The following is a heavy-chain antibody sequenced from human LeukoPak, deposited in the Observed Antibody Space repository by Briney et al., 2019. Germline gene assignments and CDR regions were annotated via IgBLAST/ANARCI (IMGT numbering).Heavy chain of an antibody. CDR2: IYYSGST. V-gene: IGHV4-59*08. D-gene: IGHD6-13*01. CDR3: ALTGDSSSPPDY. J-gene: IGHJ4*02. Sequence: PSETLSLTCTVSGGSISSYYWSWIRQPPGKGLEWIGYIYYSGSTNYNPSLKSRVTISVDTSKNQFSLKLSPVTAADTAVYYCALTGDSSSPPDYWGQGTLVTVSS. CDR1: GGSISSYY.